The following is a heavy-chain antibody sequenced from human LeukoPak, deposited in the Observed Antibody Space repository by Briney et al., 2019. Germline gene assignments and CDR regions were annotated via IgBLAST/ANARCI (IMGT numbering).Heavy chain of an antibody. V-gene: IGHV3-11*06. Sequence: GGSLRLSCRASGFTFNDYHMSWLRQAPGKGLEWISYISISGSYINHTDSVKGRFTISRDNAKNSLYLQMTSLRAEDTAVYYCARGPYYYDSSGYYRGTQGFDYWGQGTLVTVSS. CDR3: ARGPYYYDSSGYYRGTQGFDY. D-gene: IGHD3-22*01. CDR2: ISISGSYI. CDR1: GFTFNDYH. J-gene: IGHJ4*02.